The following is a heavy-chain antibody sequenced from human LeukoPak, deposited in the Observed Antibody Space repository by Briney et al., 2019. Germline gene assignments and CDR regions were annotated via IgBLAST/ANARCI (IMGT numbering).Heavy chain of an antibody. D-gene: IGHD2-15*01. CDR3: ARVYGLGGGRWDYFDY. Sequence: ASVKVSCKASGGTFSSYAISWVRQAPGQWLEWMGGIIPIFGTANYAQKFQGRVTITADESTSTAYMELSSLRSEDTAVYYCARVYGLGGGRWDYFDYWGQGTLVTVSS. CDR1: GGTFSSYA. CDR2: IIPIFGTA. J-gene: IGHJ4*02. V-gene: IGHV1-69*13.